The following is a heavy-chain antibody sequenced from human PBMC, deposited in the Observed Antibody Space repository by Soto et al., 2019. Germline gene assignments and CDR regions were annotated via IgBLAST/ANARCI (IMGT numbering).Heavy chain of an antibody. V-gene: IGHV1-18*01. CDR1: GFTFTNYY. CDR3: ARGDTYYVNWYFDY. J-gene: IGHJ4*02. D-gene: IGHD1-1*01. CDR2: ISAYSGNT. Sequence: QVQLVQSGAEVKKPGASVKVSCKTSGFTFTNYYINWVRQAPGQGLEVMGWISAYSGNTNSAQNLQGRVTMTTDTSASTAYLELRSLRSDDTAVYFCARGDTYYVNWYFDYWGQGTLVTVSS.